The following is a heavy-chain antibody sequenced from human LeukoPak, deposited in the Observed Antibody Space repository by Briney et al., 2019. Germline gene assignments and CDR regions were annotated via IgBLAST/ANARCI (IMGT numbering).Heavy chain of an antibody. J-gene: IGHJ5*02. D-gene: IGHD3-10*01. CDR3: TTEPLWFGEFSVGIAWRYNWFDP. CDR1: GFTFSSYS. V-gene: IGHV3-21*03. CDR2: ISSSSNYI. Sequence: GGSLRLSCAASGFTFSSYSMNWVRQAPGKGLEWVSSISSSSNYIYYADSVKGRFTISRDNAKNSLYLLMNSLKTEDTAVYYCTTEPLWFGEFSVGIAWRYNWFDPWGQGTLVTVSS.